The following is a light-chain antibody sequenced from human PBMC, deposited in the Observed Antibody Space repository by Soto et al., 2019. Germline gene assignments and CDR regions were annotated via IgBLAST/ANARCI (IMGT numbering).Light chain of an antibody. CDR3: QEYGSSPRFT. CDR2: GAS. Sequence: EIVLTQSPGTLSLSPGERATLSCRASQSVSSSYLAWYQQKPGQAPRLLIYGASSRATGIPDRFSGSPSGTDFTLTINRLEPEDFAVYYCQEYGSSPRFTFGPGTKVDIK. V-gene: IGKV3-20*01. CDR1: QSVSSSY. J-gene: IGKJ3*01.